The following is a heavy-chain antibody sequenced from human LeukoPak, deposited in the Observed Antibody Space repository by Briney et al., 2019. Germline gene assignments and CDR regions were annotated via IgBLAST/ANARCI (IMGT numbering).Heavy chain of an antibody. D-gene: IGHD3-9*01. CDR3: ARARDYDILTGYYPYYYYYMDV. CDR2: IYYCGST. J-gene: IGHJ6*03. V-gene: IGHV4-39*07. Sequence: PSDTLSLPCTVSGHSISSSSSHWAWIRQPPGGGLERIGSIYYCGSTYYNTSLKSRVTISVDTSKNQFSLKLSSVTAADTAVYYCARARDYDILTGYYPYYYYYMDVWGKGTTVTISS. CDR1: GHSISSSSSH.